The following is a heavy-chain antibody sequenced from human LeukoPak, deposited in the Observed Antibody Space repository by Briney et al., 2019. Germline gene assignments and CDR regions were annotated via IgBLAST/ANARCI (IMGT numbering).Heavy chain of an antibody. CDR1: GFTFSSYS. CDR2: IYSGGST. J-gene: IGHJ6*03. V-gene: IGHV3-66*04. D-gene: IGHD3-3*01. CDR3: ARQAHWSGYYSTGYYYYYMDV. Sequence: GGFLRLSCAASGFTFSSYSMNWVRQAPGKGLEWVSVIYSGGSTYYADSVKGRFTISRDNSKNTLYLQVNSLRSEDTAVYYCARQAHWSGYYSTGYYYYYMDVWGQGTTATISS.